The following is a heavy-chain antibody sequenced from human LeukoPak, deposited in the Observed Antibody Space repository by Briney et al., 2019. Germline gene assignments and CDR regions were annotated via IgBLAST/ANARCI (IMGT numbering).Heavy chain of an antibody. CDR2: INSDGSST. CDR3: ATCGSGYYGFEDAFDI. CDR1: GFTFSSYW. J-gene: IGHJ3*02. V-gene: IGHV3-74*01. D-gene: IGHD3-22*01. Sequence: GGSLRLSCAASGFTFSSYWMHWVRQAPGKGLVWVSRINSDGSSTSYADSVKGRFTISRDNAKNTLYLQMNSLRAEDTAVYYCATCGSGYYGFEDAFDIWGQGTMVTVSS.